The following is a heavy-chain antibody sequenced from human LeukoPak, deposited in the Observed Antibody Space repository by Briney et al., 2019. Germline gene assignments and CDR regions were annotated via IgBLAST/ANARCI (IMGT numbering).Heavy chain of an antibody. CDR2: ISAYNGNT. CDR3: ARLEVGASYYYYYGMDV. J-gene: IGHJ6*02. D-gene: IGHD1-26*01. CDR1: GYTFTSYG. Sequence: ASVKVSCRASGYTFTSYGIRWVRQAPGQGLEWVGWISAYNGNTNYAQKLQGRVTMTTDTSTSTAYMELGSLRSDDTAVYYCARLEVGASYYYYYGMDVWGQGTTVTVSS. V-gene: IGHV1-18*01.